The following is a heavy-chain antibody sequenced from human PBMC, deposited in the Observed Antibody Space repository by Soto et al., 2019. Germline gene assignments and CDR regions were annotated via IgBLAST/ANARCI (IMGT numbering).Heavy chain of an antibody. CDR1: GYTFTSYD. V-gene: IGHV1-8*01. CDR3: ARGRYSSSLGLNYYGMDV. D-gene: IGHD6-6*01. J-gene: IGHJ6*02. CDR2: MNPNSGNT. Sequence: ASVKVSCKASGYTFTSYDTNWVRQATGQGLEWMGWMNPNSGNTGYAQKFQGRVTMTRNTSISTAYMELSSLRSEDTAVYYCARGRYSSSLGLNYYGMDVWGQGTTVTVSS.